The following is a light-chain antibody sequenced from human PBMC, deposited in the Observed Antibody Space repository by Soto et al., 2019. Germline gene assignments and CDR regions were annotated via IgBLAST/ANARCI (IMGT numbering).Light chain of an antibody. CDR3: QQYNSLWT. CDR2: DAS. J-gene: IGKJ1*01. CDR1: QSISSR. V-gene: IGKV1-5*01. Sequence: DIQMTQSPSTLSASVGDRVTITCRASQSISSRLAWYQQKPGKAPNLLIYDASNLESGVPSRFSGSGSGTEFTLPISSLQPDDFATYYCQQYNSLWTFGQGTKVEI.